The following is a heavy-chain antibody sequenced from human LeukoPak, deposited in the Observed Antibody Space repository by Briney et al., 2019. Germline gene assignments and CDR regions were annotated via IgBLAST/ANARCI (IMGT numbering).Heavy chain of an antibody. V-gene: IGHV3-23*01. CDR3: AKGRGHDTFRDGFDI. D-gene: IGHD2/OR15-2a*01. CDR2: ISSSGGNT. J-gene: IGHJ3*02. CDR1: GFTFSSYG. Sequence: GGSLRLSCAVTGFTFSSYGMSWVRQAPGKGLEWVSAISSSGGNTYYADSMKGRFIISRDSSKNTLYLQMSSLRVEDTAVFHCAKGRGHDTFRDGFDIWGQGTLVTVSS.